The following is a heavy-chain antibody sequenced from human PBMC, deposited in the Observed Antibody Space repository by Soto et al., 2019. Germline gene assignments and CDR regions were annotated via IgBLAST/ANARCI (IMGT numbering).Heavy chain of an antibody. D-gene: IGHD3-16*02. CDR3: ARTVRDYVWGSYRLPLYFDY. V-gene: IGHV4-34*01. Sequence: PSETLSLTCAVYGGSFSGYYWSWIRQPPGKGLEWIGEINHSGSTNYNPSLKSRVTISVDTSKNQFSLKLSSVTAADRAVYYCARTVRDYVWGSYRLPLYFDYWGQGTLVPVSS. J-gene: IGHJ4*02. CDR2: INHSGST. CDR1: GGSFSGYY.